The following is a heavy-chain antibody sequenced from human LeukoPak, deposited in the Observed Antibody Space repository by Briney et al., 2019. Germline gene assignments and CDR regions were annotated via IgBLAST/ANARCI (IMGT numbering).Heavy chain of an antibody. V-gene: IGHV4-4*07. CDR1: GGSISSYY. Sequence: SETLSLTCTVSGGSISSYYWSWIRQPAGKGLGWIGRIYTSGSTNYNPSLKSRVTMSVDTSKNQFSLKLSSVTAADTAVYYCARDIAGFDPWGQGTLVTVSS. CDR3: ARDIAGFDP. D-gene: IGHD2-21*01. CDR2: IYTSGST. J-gene: IGHJ5*02.